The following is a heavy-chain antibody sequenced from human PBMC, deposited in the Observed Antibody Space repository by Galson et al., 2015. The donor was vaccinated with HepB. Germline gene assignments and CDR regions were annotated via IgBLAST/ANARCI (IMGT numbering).Heavy chain of an antibody. CDR1: GGSFRGNY. CDR3: AGYSSAWASFDF. CDR2: INHSGST. V-gene: IGHV4-34*01. Sequence: LSLTCAVYGGSFRGNYWSWIRQPPRKGLEWIGEINHSGSTNYNPSLKSRVTISLDTSKKQFSLKLSSVTAADTAVYYCAGYSSAWASFDFWGQGTLVTVSS. D-gene: IGHD6-19*01. J-gene: IGHJ4*02.